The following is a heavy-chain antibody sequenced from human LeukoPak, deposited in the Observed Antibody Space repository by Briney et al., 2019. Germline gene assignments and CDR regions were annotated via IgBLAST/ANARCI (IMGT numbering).Heavy chain of an antibody. V-gene: IGHV4-30-2*01. J-gene: IGHJ3*02. Sequence: PSETLSLTCTVSGGSISSGGYYWSWIRQPPGKGLEWIGYIYHSGSTYYNPSLKSRVTISVDRSKNQFSLKLSSVTAADTAVYYCARVGPIRDRSDAFDIWGQGTMVTVSS. CDR2: IYHSGST. D-gene: IGHD2-21*02. CDR3: ARVGPIRDRSDAFDI. CDR1: GGSISSGGYY.